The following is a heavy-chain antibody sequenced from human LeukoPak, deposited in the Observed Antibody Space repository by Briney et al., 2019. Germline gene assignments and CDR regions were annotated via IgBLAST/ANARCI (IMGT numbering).Heavy chain of an antibody. Sequence: SETLSLTCTVSGGPIHRHYWSWIRQPPGKGLEWIGYVFYPGSTNYNPSLKSRVTMSLDTSRDQFSLRLTTVTAADTAIYYCASRPAGSTWYGVFDYWSQGTLVTVSS. CDR3: ASRPAGSTWYGVFDY. CDR2: VFYPGST. J-gene: IGHJ4*02. CDR1: GGPIHRHY. D-gene: IGHD6-13*01. V-gene: IGHV4-59*11.